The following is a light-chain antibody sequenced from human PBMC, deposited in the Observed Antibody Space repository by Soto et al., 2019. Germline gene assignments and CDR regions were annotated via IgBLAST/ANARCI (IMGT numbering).Light chain of an antibody. CDR3: QQANSFPLT. Sequence: DIQMTQSPSSLSASVGDRVTITCRASQGIRSWLASYQQKPGKAPKLLIYAASSLQSGLPSRFSGSGSGTDFTLTISSLQPEDFATYYCQQANSFPLTFGGGTKVEIK. CDR1: QGIRSW. V-gene: IGKV1-12*01. J-gene: IGKJ4*01. CDR2: AAS.